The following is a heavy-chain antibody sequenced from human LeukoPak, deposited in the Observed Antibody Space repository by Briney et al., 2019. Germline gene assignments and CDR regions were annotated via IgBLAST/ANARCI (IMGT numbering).Heavy chain of an antibody. CDR1: GFTLTDNW. D-gene: IGHD2-21*02. CDR2: IKQDGSVK. Sequence: GGSLRLSCEACGFTLTDNWMSWVRQAPGKGLEWLANIKQDGSVKYYVDSVKGRFTISRDNAKNSLFLQMNSLRAEDTAVYYCARDVGWDSSLVTTTRSDYWGQGTLVTVSS. V-gene: IGHV3-7*01. J-gene: IGHJ4*02. CDR3: ARDVGWDSSLVTTTRSDY.